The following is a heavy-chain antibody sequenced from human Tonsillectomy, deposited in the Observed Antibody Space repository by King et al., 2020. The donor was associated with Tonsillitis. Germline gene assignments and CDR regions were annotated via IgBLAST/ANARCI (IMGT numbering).Heavy chain of an antibody. CDR1: GGSVRSSSYY. V-gene: IGHV4-39*01. CDR3: AGLQYSGPSSPEYYFDF. D-gene: IGHD6-6*01. CDR2: MYFSGST. Sequence: LQLQESGPGLVRPSETLSLTCTVSGGSVRSSSYYWGWIRQPPGKGLEWIATMYFSGSTYYNPSLKSRVTTSVDTSESQFSLSLRSVTAADTAVYYCAGLQYSGPSSPEYYFDFWGQGTLVTVSS. J-gene: IGHJ4*02.